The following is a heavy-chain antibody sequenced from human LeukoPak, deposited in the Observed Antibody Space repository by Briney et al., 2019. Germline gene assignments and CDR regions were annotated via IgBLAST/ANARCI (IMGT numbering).Heavy chain of an antibody. CDR2: ISGSGGST. J-gene: IGHJ4*02. CDR3: ANERGMTTVTTGDY. CDR1: GFTFSSYA. D-gene: IGHD4-17*01. V-gene: IGHV3-23*01. Sequence: SGGSLRLSCAASGFTFSSYAMSWVRQAPGKGLEWVSAISGSGGSTYYADSVKGRFPISRDNSKNTLYLQMNSLRAEDTAVYYCANERGMTTVTTGDYWGQGTLVTVSS.